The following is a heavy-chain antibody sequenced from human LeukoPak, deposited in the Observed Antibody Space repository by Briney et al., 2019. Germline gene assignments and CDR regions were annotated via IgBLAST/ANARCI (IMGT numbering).Heavy chain of an antibody. Sequence: SETLSPTCTVSGGSISSYYWSWIRQPAGKGLEWIGRIYTSGSTNYNPSLKSRVTMSVDTSKNQFSLKLSSVTAADTAVYYCARVGYSGSTTGIDPWGQGTLVTVSS. CDR3: ARVGYSGSTTGIDP. CDR1: GGSISSYY. J-gene: IGHJ5*02. V-gene: IGHV4-4*07. D-gene: IGHD1-26*01. CDR2: IYTSGST.